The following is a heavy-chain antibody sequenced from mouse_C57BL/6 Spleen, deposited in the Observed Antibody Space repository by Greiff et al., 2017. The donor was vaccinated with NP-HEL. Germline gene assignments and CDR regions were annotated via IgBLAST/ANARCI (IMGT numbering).Heavy chain of an antibody. CDR2: IYPRSGNT. CDR1: GYTFTSYG. CDR3: ARFGDSYYTYPHCDV. J-gene: IGHJ1*03. D-gene: IGHD2-12*01. V-gene: IGHV1-81*01. Sequence: VQLQQSGAELARPGASVKLSCKASGYTFTSYGISWVKQRTGQGLEWIGEIYPRSGNTYYNEKFKGKATLTADKSSSTAYRELRSLTSEDSAVYFCARFGDSYYTYPHCDVWGTGTTVTVSS.